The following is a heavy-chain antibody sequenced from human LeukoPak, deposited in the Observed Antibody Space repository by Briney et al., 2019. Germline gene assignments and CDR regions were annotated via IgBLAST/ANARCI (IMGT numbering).Heavy chain of an antibody. V-gene: IGHV1-2*02. CDR2: INPNSGGT. CDR1: GYTFTSYY. CDR3: ARDVGFWSGYPLFDP. D-gene: IGHD3-3*01. Sequence: GASVKVSCKASGYTFTSYYMHWVRQAPGQGLEWMGWINPNSGGTNYAQKFQGRVTMTRDTSISTAYMELSRLRSDDTAVYYCARDVGFWSGYPLFDPWGQGTLVTVSS. J-gene: IGHJ5*02.